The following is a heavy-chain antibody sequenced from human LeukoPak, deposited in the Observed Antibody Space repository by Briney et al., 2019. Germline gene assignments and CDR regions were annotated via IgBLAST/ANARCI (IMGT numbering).Heavy chain of an antibody. CDR3: ARRDTNVHYAFDY. CDR2: IYPGDSDT. Sequence: GESLKISCKGSGYSFSSNWIAWVRQMPGKGLEWMGIIYPGDSDTRYSPSFQGQVTISADKSISTAYLQWSSLKASDTAMYYCARRDTNVHYAFDYWGQGTLVTVSS. V-gene: IGHV5-51*01. J-gene: IGHJ4*02. CDR1: GYSFSSNW. D-gene: IGHD5-18*01.